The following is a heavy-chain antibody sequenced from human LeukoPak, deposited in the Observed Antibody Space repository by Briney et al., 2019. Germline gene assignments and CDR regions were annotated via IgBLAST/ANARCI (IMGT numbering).Heavy chain of an antibody. CDR2: IYYSGST. Sequence: SETLSLTCTVSGGSISSSSYYWGWIRQPPGKGLEWIGSIYYSGSTYCNPSLKSRVTISVDTSKNQFSLKLSSVTAADTAVYYCARRLGANYYDSSGYYYGGQGTLVTVSS. V-gene: IGHV4-39*01. J-gene: IGHJ4*02. D-gene: IGHD3-22*01. CDR3: ARRLGANYYDSSGYYY. CDR1: GGSISSSSYY.